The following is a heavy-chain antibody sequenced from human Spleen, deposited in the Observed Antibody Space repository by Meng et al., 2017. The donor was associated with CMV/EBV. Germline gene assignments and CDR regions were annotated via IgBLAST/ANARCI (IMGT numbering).Heavy chain of an antibody. D-gene: IGHD4-17*01. Sequence: QIPLVQSGPELRRHGASVKVSCKASGYNFDIYGITWVRQAPGQGLEWVGWVSAENGDTDYGQKFQGRVTVTADTFTNTAYMEMRSLRSDDSAMYYCARAGAAVTTHFDFWGQGTLVTVSS. CDR3: ARAGAAVTTHFDF. J-gene: IGHJ4*02. CDR2: VSAENGDT. CDR1: GYNFDIYG. V-gene: IGHV1-18*01.